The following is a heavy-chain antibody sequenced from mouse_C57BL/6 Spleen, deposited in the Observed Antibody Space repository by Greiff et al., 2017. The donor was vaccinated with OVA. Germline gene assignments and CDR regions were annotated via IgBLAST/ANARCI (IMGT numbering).Heavy chain of an antibody. CDR3: ARKGLHYFDY. CDR2: IYPGSGNT. D-gene: IGHD3-3*01. J-gene: IGHJ2*01. Sequence: QVKLQQSGAELVRPGASVKLSCKASGYTFTDYYINWVKQRPGQGLEWIARIYPGSGNTYYNEKFKGKATLTAEKSSSTAYMQLSSLTSEDSAVYFCARKGLHYFDYWGQGTTLTVSS. V-gene: IGHV1-76*01. CDR1: GYTFTDYY.